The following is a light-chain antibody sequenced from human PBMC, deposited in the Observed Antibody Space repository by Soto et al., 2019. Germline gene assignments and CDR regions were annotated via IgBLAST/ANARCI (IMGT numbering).Light chain of an antibody. V-gene: IGKV3-20*01. CDR2: GAS. J-gene: IGKJ4*01. CDR3: QQYGSSPLT. Sequence: EIVLTQSPGTLSLSPGESATLSCRASQSVKNNYVAWYQQKPGQAPRLLIYGASRRATGIPDRFSGSGSGTDFTLTISRLEPEDFAVYSYQQYGSSPLTFGGGTKVEIK. CDR1: QSVKNNY.